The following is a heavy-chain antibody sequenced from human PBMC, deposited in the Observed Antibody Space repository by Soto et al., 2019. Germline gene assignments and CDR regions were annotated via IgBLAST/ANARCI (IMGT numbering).Heavy chain of an antibody. CDR2: IRSKTYGGTT. D-gene: IGHD6-19*01. CDR1: GFTFGDFA. CDR3: TRDQIRDSIGWADFDY. J-gene: IGHJ4*02. V-gene: IGHV3-49*03. Sequence: GGSLRLSCTASGFTFGDFAMSWFRQAPGKGLEWVGLIRSKTYGGTTEYAASVKGRFSISRDDSKSIAYVQMNSLKTEDTAVYYCTRDQIRDSIGWADFDYWGQGTLVTVSS.